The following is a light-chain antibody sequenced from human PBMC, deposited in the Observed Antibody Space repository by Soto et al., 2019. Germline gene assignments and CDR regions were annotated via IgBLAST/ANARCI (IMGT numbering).Light chain of an antibody. V-gene: IGKV1-39*01. CDR1: QSIGTY. Sequence: DIQMTQSPSSLSVYVGDRVTITCRASQSIGTYLYWYQQKPGEPARLLIYLASNLQSGVPSRFSGSGSGTDFTLTISSLQPEDFATYYCQQSYSTPLTFGGGTKVEIK. CDR2: LAS. J-gene: IGKJ4*01. CDR3: QQSYSTPLT.